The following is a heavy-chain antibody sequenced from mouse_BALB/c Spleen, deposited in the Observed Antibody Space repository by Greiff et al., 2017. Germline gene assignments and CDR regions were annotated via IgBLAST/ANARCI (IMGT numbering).Heavy chain of an antibody. Sequence: EVNLVESGGDLVKPGGSLKLSCAASGFTFSSYGMSWVRQTPDKRLEWVATISSGGSYTYYPDSVKGRFTISRDNAKNTLYLQMSSLKSEDTAMYYCAREGTGTLYYAMDYWGQGTSVTVSS. J-gene: IGHJ4*01. CDR1: GFTFSSYG. CDR3: AREGTGTLYYAMDY. D-gene: IGHD4-1*01. CDR2: ISSGGSYT. V-gene: IGHV5-6*01.